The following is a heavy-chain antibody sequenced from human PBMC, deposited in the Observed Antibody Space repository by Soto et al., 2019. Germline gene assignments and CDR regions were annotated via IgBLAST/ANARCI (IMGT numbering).Heavy chain of an antibody. J-gene: IGHJ4*02. CDR2: ISYDGSNK. Sequence: QVQLVESGGGVVQPGRSLRLSCAASGFTFSSYAMHWVRQAPGKGLEWVAVISYDGSNKYYADSVKGRFTISRDNSKNTLYLQMNSLRAEDTAVYYCARDGIYGDYVYIDCWGQGTLVTVSS. V-gene: IGHV3-30-3*01. CDR1: GFTFSSYA. CDR3: ARDGIYGDYVYIDC. D-gene: IGHD4-17*01.